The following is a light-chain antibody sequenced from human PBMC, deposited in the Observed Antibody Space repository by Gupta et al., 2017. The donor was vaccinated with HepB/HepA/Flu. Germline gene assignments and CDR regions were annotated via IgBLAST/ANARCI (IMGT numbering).Light chain of an antibody. CDR2: EVS. CDR3: SSYASSNNWV. Sequence: QSALTQPPSASGSPGPSVTISCTGTSSDIGGYKFVSWYQQHPGKAPKLIIYEVSKWPSGVPDRFSGSKSGNTASLTVSGPQAEDDADYYCSSYASSNNWVFGGGTKLTVL. V-gene: IGLV2-8*01. J-gene: IGLJ3*02. CDR1: SSDIGGYKF.